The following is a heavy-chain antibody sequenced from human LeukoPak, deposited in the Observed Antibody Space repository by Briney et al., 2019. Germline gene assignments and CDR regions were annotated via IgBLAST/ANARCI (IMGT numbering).Heavy chain of an antibody. CDR3: ARVFPRWYGSGSYYRMWDFDL. V-gene: IGHV3-30-3*01. D-gene: IGHD3-10*01. J-gene: IGHJ2*01. CDR2: ILFDGTNK. Sequence: SGGSLRLSCAASGFTFGSYAMHWVRQAPGKGLEWVAVILFDGTNKRYADSVKGRFTISRHNSRNTLSLQMDSLRVEDTAVYYCARVFPRWYGSGSYYRMWDFDLWGRGTLVTVSS. CDR1: GFTFGSYA.